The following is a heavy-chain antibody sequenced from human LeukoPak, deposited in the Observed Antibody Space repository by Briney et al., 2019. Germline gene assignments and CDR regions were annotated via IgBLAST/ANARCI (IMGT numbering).Heavy chain of an antibody. CDR1: GFIFRRHA. Sequence: GGSLRLSCAVSGFIFRRHAMHWVRQAPGKGLEWVAVMASDGGKTYYPDSVKGGFTISRDNSRDTLYLDMNNLRAEDTAFYYCARSGAGPIDYWGQGTLVTVSS. CDR3: ARSGAGPIDY. D-gene: IGHD6-19*01. CDR2: MASDGGKT. J-gene: IGHJ4*02. V-gene: IGHV3-30*04.